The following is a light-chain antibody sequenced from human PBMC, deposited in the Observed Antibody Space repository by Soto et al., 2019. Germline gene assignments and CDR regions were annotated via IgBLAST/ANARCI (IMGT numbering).Light chain of an antibody. CDR1: QGISSY. Sequence: AVRITQSPSSFSASTGDRVTITCRASQGISSYLAWYQQKPGKAPKLLIYAASTLQSGVPSRFSGSGSGTDFTLTISCLQSEDFATYYCQQYYSYPSPFGKRTRLEIK. CDR3: QQYYSYPSP. V-gene: IGKV1-8*01. CDR2: AAS. J-gene: IGKJ5*01.